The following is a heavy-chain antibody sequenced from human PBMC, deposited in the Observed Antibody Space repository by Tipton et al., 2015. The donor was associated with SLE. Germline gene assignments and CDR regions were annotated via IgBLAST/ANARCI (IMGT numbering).Heavy chain of an antibody. CDR2: ISSSSYI. Sequence: SLRLSCAASGFTFSSYSMNWVRQAPGKGLEWVSSISSSSYIYYADSVKGRFTISRDNAKNSLYLQMNSLRAEDTAVYYCARGSEGSSSGYGEDYWGQGTLVTVSS. D-gene: IGHD6-13*01. CDR3: ARGSEGSSSGYGEDY. V-gene: IGHV3-21*01. J-gene: IGHJ4*02. CDR1: GFTFSSYS.